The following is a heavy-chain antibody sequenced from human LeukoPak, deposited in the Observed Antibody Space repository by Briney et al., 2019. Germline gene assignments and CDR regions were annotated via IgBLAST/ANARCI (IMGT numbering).Heavy chain of an antibody. CDR1: GFTFDDYA. V-gene: IGHV3-43*01. CDR3: TRDTDYGSATNYFDF. J-gene: IGHJ4*02. D-gene: IGHD3-10*01. Sequence: PGGSLRLSCVASGFTFDDYAMHWVRQAPGKGLEWVSLISWEGDTTYYADSVRGRFTISRDNSKNSLYLQMNSLRTEDTAFYYCTRDTDYGSATNYFDFWDQGTLVSVSS. CDR2: ISWEGDTT.